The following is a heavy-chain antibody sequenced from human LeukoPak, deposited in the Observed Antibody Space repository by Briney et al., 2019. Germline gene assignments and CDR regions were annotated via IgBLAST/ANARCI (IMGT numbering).Heavy chain of an antibody. CDR3: ATVRDSSSWAFDY. J-gene: IGHJ4*02. Sequence: GGSLRLSCAASGFTFIDAWMSWVRQAPGKGLEWVGRIKSKAGGGTPDYAAPVKGRFTISRDDSQNTLYVQMDSLTTDDTAVYYCATVRDSSSWAFDYWGQGTLVTVSS. CDR1: GFTFIDAW. D-gene: IGHD6-13*01. V-gene: IGHV3-15*01. CDR2: IKSKAGGGTP.